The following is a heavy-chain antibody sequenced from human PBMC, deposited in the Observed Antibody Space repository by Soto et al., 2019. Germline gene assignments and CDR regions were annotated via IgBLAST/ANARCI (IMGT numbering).Heavy chain of an antibody. Sequence: QEPLVQSGAEVKKPGSSVKVSCKASGGTFSSYSINWVRQAPGQGLEWMGEIIPIFGTANYAQKFQGRVTITADESTSTAYMELSSLRSEDTAVYYCARDGGRHSGGIDYWGQGTLVTVSS. CDR1: GGTFSSYS. V-gene: IGHV1-69*01. D-gene: IGHD1-26*01. J-gene: IGHJ4*02. CDR3: ARDGGRHSGGIDY. CDR2: IIPIFGTA.